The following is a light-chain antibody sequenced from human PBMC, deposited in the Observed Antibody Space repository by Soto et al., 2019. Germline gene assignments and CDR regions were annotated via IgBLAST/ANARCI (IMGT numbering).Light chain of an antibody. V-gene: IGKV1-27*01. CDR1: QDISTY. Sequence: DIQMTQAPSSLSASVGDRVTITCRARQDISTYLAWSQQKPGKVPKLLISAAYTLQSGVPPRFSGSGSWTDFTLTISSLQPEDVAPYYCQEYDNATLNFGGGTKVEIK. CDR3: QEYDNATLN. CDR2: AAY. J-gene: IGKJ4*01.